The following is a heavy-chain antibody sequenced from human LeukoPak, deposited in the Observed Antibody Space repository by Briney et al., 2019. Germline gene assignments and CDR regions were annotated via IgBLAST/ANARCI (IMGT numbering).Heavy chain of an antibody. CDR1: GFTFSSYG. D-gene: IGHD3-3*01. J-gene: IGHJ4*02. V-gene: IGHV3-30*03. CDR3: AREVYDFWRKGYYFDY. CDR2: ISYDGSNK. Sequence: GGSLRLSCAASGFTFSSYGMHWVRQAPGKGLEWVAVISYDGSNKYYADSVKGRFTISRDNSKNTLYLQMDSLRAEDTAVYYCAREVYDFWRKGYYFDYWGQGTLVTVSS.